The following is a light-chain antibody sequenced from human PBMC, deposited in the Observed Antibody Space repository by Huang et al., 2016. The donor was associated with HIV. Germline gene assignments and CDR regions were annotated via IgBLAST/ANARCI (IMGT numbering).Light chain of an antibody. CDR2: SAS. J-gene: IGKJ1*01. CDR3: QHYNNWPWWT. Sequence: EVVMTQSPAILSVSPGERAPLSCRASQSVTSNLAWYQQKPGQAPRLLIYSASTRATGIPARFSGSGSGTEFTLTISSLQSEDFAVYYCQHYNNWPWWTFGQGTKVEMK. V-gene: IGKV3-15*01. CDR1: QSVTSN.